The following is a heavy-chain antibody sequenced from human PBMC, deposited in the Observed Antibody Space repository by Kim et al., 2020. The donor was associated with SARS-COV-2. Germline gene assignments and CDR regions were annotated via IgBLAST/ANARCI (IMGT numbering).Heavy chain of an antibody. CDR1: GFTFSGSA. CDR3: TQLTQSSDY. D-gene: IGHD1-1*01. CDR2: IRSKANSYAT. V-gene: IGHV3-73*01. J-gene: IGHJ4*02. Sequence: GGSLRLSCAASGFTFSGSAMHGVRQASGKGLEWVGRIRSKANSYATAYAASVKGRFTISRDDSKNTAYLQMNSLKTEDTAVYYCTQLTQSSDYWGQGTLVTVSS.